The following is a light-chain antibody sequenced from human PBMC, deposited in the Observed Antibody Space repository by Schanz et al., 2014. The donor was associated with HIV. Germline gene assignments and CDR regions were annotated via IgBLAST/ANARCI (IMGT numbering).Light chain of an antibody. CDR1: STDVGSYNL. J-gene: IGLJ1*01. Sequence: QSALTQPASVSGSPGQSITISCTGTSTDVGSYNLVSWYQQHPGKAPKLMIYDFSDRPSGVSNRFSGSKSGNTASLTISGLRAEDESDYYCSSYTTSSTQVFGTGTKVTVL. CDR3: SSYTTSSTQV. V-gene: IGLV2-14*02. CDR2: DFS.